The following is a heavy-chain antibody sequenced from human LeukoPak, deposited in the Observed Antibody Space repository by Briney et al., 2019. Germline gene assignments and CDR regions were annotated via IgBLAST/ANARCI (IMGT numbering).Heavy chain of an antibody. CDR1: GYTFTNYD. CDR2: ISAYNGNT. V-gene: IGHV1-18*01. D-gene: IGHD6-19*01. J-gene: IGHJ3*02. Sequence: ASVKVSCKASGYTFTNYDTNWVRQASGQGLEWMGWISAYNGNTNYAQKLQGRVTMTTDTSTSTAYMELRSLRSDDTAVYYCKLAVAGHDAFDIWGQGTMVTVSS. CDR3: KLAVAGHDAFDI.